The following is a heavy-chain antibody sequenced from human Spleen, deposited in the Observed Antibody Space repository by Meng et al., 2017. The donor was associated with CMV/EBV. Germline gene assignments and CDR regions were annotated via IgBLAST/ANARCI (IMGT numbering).Heavy chain of an antibody. J-gene: IGHJ6*02. D-gene: IGHD3-3*01. V-gene: IGHV3-7*04. CDR2: IKQDGSEK. CDR3: ARGTIFGVVRHYYYYYGMDV. Sequence: GESLKISCAASGFIFSSTWMSWVRQAPGKGLEWVANIKQDGSEKYYVDSVKGRFTISRDNAKNSLYLQMNSLRAEDTAVYYCARGTIFGVVRHYYYYYGMDVWGQGTTVTVSS. CDR1: GFIFSSTW.